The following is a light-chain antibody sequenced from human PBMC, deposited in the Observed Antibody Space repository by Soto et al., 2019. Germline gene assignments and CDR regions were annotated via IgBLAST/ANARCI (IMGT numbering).Light chain of an antibody. CDR3: QVWDSSSDHPGVV. Sequence: SYELTQPHSVSVAPGKTARITCGGNNIGSKSVHWYQRKPGQAPVLVIYYDSDRPSGIPERFSGSNSGNTATLTISRVEAGDEADYFCQVWDSSSDHPGVVFGGGTKLTVL. CDR2: YDS. V-gene: IGLV3-21*04. CDR1: NIGSKS. J-gene: IGLJ2*01.